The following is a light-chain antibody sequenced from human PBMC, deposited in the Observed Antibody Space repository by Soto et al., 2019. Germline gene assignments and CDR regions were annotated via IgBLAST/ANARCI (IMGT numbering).Light chain of an antibody. CDR3: QQLNSYPPYT. J-gene: IGKJ2*01. Sequence: DIQLTHSPSFLSASVGDRVTITCRASQGISSYLAWYQQKPGKAPKLLIYAASTLQSGVPSRFSGSGSGTEFTLTISSLQPEDFATHYCQQLNSYPPYTFGQGTKLEIK. CDR2: AAS. V-gene: IGKV1-9*01. CDR1: QGISSY.